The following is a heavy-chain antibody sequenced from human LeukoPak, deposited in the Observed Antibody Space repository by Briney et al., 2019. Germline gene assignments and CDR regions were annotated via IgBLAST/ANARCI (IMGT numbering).Heavy chain of an antibody. CDR2: INPNSGGT. CDR1: GYTFTSYY. Sequence: ASVKVSCKASGYTFTSYYMHWVRQAPGQGLEWMGRINPNSGGTDSAQKFQGRVTMTRDTSITTAYMELSRLTSDDTAVYYCARVAYGNNATPFDHWGQGTLVIVSS. J-gene: IGHJ4*02. D-gene: IGHD4-11*01. CDR3: ARVAYGNNATPFDH. V-gene: IGHV1-2*06.